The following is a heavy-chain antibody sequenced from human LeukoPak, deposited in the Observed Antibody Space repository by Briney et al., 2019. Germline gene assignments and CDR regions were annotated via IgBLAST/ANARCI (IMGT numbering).Heavy chain of an antibody. Sequence: GGSLRLSCVASGFSFTNYAMRWVRQAPGKGLEWVSSVTSSGSTYYADSVKGRFTIFRDNSKVTLYLQMNSLRAEDTAMYYCARDGCRSTSCYTSDHWGQGTLVTVSS. D-gene: IGHD2-2*02. CDR3: ARDGCRSTSCYTSDH. CDR2: VTSSGST. J-gene: IGHJ4*02. V-gene: IGHV3-23*01. CDR1: GFSFTNYA.